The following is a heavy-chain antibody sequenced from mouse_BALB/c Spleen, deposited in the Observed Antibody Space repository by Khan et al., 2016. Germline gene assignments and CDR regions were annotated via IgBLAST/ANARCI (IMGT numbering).Heavy chain of an antibody. CDR2: INPSNGGT. CDR3: TRRGGYYDCAY. Sequence: QVQLQQSGAELVKPGASVKLSCKASGYTFTSYYMYWVKQRPGQGLEWIGEINPSNGGTNFNEKFKSKATLTVDKSSSTAYMQLSSLTSEDSAVYYCTRRGGYYDCAYWGQGTLVTVSA. CDR1: GYTFTSYY. V-gene: IGHV1S81*02. D-gene: IGHD2-3*01. J-gene: IGHJ3*01.